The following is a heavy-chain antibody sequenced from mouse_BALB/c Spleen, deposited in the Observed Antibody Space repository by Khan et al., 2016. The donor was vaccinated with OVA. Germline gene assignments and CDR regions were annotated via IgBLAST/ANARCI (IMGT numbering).Heavy chain of an antibody. D-gene: IGHD1-1*02. Sequence: EVQLVESGGGLVQPGGSLKLSCAASGFTFSSYTMSWVRQTPEKRLEWVAYISNGGGSTYYPDTVKGRFTISRDNAKNTLYLQMSSLKSEDTAMYYCARLGRGKSWFAYWGQETLVTVSA. CDR1: GFTFSSYT. CDR3: ARLGRGKSWFAY. J-gene: IGHJ3*01. V-gene: IGHV5-12-2*01. CDR2: ISNGGGST.